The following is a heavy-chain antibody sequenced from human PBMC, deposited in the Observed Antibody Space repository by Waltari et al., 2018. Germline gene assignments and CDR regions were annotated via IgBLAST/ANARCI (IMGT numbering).Heavy chain of an antibody. CDR3: AKDFSSSSDY. CDR2: IRYDGSNK. CDR1: DFSYSTYG. J-gene: IGHJ4*02. D-gene: IGHD6-6*01. V-gene: IGHV3-30*02. Sequence: QVQVVESGGGVVQPGVSLRLSCAASDFSYSTYGMHWVRQAPGTGLEWVAVIRYDGSNKYYVDSVKGRFTISRDNSKNTLDLQMNSLRVEDTAVYYCAKDFSSSSDYWGQGTLVTVSS.